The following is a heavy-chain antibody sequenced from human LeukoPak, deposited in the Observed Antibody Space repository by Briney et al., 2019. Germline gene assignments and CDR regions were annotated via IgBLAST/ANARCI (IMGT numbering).Heavy chain of an antibody. V-gene: IGHV4-38-2*02. Sequence: SETLSLTCTVSGYSNSSNYYWSWIRQPPGKGLEWIGSIYHTRNTYYNPSLESRVTVSVDTSKNQFSLKLTSVTAADTAVYYCARLYSGTYSMVYWGQGTLVTVSS. CDR3: ARLYSGTYSMVY. CDR1: GYSNSSNYY. J-gene: IGHJ4*02. CDR2: IYHTRNT. D-gene: IGHD1-26*01.